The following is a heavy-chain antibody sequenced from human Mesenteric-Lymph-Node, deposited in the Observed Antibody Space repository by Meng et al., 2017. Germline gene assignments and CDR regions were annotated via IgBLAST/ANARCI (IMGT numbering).Heavy chain of an antibody. Sequence: GESLKISCAASGFTVSGNHMSWVRQAPGKGLEWVSLIYSDYSTYYVDSVKGRFTISRDNSKNTLFLQMNSLRVEDTAIYYCAKELANARPFDYWGQGTLVTVSS. V-gene: IGHV3-53*01. CDR2: IYSDYST. D-gene: IGHD2-2*01. CDR3: AKELANARPFDY. J-gene: IGHJ4*02. CDR1: GFTVSGNH.